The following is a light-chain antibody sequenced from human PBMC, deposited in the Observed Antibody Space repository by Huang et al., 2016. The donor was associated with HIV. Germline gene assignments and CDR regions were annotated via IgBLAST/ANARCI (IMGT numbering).Light chain of an antibody. Sequence: IQMTQSPSSLSASVGDRVTITCRSSQSIDGYLNWYQQKPWKAPTLLISSASTLHTGVPPRFSGSGAGTDYTLIIDNLQPDDFATYFCQQSYSTLITFGQGSRLDTK. CDR1: QSIDGY. CDR3: QQSYSTLIT. CDR2: SAS. J-gene: IGKJ5*01. V-gene: IGKV1-39*01.